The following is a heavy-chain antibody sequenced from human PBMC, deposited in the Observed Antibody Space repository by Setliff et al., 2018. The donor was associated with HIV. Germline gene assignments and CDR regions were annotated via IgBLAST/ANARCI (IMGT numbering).Heavy chain of an antibody. Sequence: SETLSLTCSVSGGSIDIFYWTWIRQAPGKGLEWIGSIYYSGFTSYNPSLNSRVSASVGTSKNQFSLNLTSVTAADTAVYYCARGYSSRRPAYDIWGQGTMVTVSS. CDR2: IYYSGFT. J-gene: IGHJ3*02. V-gene: IGHV4-59*03. CDR1: GGSIDIFY. CDR3: ARGYSSRRPAYDI. D-gene: IGHD6-19*01.